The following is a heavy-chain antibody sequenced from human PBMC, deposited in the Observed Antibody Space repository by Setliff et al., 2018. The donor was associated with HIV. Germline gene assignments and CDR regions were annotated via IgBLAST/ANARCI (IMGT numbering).Heavy chain of an antibody. CDR2: VNEDGSQQ. V-gene: IGHV3-7*01. J-gene: IGHJ4*02. CDR3: ARDRGGKDY. CDR1: GFTFSTSW. Sequence: GGSLRLSCAASGFTFSTSWMTWVRQAPGEGLEWVANVNEDGSQQYVAESMKGRFTISRDNAKNSVYLQMNSLRAEDTAFYCCARDRGGKDYWGQGTLVTVSS. D-gene: IGHD3-16*01.